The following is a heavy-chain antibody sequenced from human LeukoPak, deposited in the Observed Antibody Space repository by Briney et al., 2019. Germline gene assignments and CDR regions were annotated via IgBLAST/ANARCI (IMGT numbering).Heavy chain of an antibody. V-gene: IGHV5-10-1*01. J-gene: IGHJ6*02. CDR2: IDPSDSYT. CDR1: GYSFTSYW. Sequence: GESLKISFKGSGYSFTSYWISWVLQMPGKGLEWMGRIDPSDSYTNYSPSFQGHVTISADKSISTAYLQWSSLKASDPAMYYCARSAHTYYYDSSGYSDYYYYGMDVWGQGTTVTVSS. CDR3: ARSAHTYYYDSSGYSDYYYYGMDV. D-gene: IGHD3-22*01.